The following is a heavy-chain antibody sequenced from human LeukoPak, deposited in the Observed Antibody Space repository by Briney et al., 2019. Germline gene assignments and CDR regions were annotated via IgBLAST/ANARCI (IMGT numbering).Heavy chain of an antibody. CDR3: ARLSVAAVGRLNYFDP. CDR2: IHSSGVT. CDR1: GDSISSGGHY. J-gene: IGHJ5*02. D-gene: IGHD6-13*01. V-gene: IGHV4-31*03. Sequence: PSETLSLTCSVSGDSISSGGHYWSWIRHHPVMGLEWIGHIHSSGVTYYNPSLKSRTTISVDTSKNQFSLRMSSVTAADMALYYCARLSVAAVGRLNYFDPWGQGTLVTVSS.